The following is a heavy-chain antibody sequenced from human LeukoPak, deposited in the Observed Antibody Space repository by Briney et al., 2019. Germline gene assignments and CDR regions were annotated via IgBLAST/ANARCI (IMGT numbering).Heavy chain of an antibody. V-gene: IGHV3-23*01. CDR2: ISGSGGST. CDR1: GFTFSSYA. CDR3: AKDLTWDILTGYYYDY. D-gene: IGHD3-9*01. Sequence: GGSLRLSCAASGFTFSSYAMSWVRQAPGKGLEWVSAISGSGGSTYYADSVRGRFTISRDNSKNTLYLQMNSLRAEDTAVYYCAKDLTWDILTGYYYDYWGQGTLVTVSS. J-gene: IGHJ4*02.